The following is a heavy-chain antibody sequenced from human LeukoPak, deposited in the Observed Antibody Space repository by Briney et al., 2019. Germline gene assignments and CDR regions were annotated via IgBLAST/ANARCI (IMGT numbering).Heavy chain of an antibody. V-gene: IGHV1-18*01. Sequence: GASLKVSCTASGYTFTSYGITWVRQAPGQGLEWMGWISPYNNNSDHALKLQGRVTMTTDTSTSTVYMELRSLRSDDTAVYYCARGYKGTFDPWGQGTLVTVSS. J-gene: IGHJ5*02. D-gene: IGHD3-10*01. CDR3: ARGYKGTFDP. CDR2: ISPYNNNS. CDR1: GYTFTSYG.